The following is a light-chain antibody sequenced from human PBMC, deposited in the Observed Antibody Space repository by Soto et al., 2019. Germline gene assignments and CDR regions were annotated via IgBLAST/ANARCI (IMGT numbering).Light chain of an antibody. CDR3: QQSYSTPPT. J-gene: IGKJ1*01. V-gene: IGKV1-39*01. Sequence: DIQMTQSPSCLSASXGRRLTISVXASQSISSYLNWYQQKPGKAPKLLIYAASSLQTGVPSRFSGSGSGTDFTLTISSLQPEDFATYYCQQSYSTPPTFGQGTKVDIK. CDR1: QSISSY. CDR2: AAS.